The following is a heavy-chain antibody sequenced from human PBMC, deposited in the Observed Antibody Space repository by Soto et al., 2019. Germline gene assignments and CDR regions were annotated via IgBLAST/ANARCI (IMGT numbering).Heavy chain of an antibody. V-gene: IGHV3-23*01. Sequence: GGSLRLSCAASGFSFRSYAISWVRQAPGKGLEWVSAISGSGYSTYYADSVKGRFTISRDNSKNTLYLQMNSLRAEDTAVYYCAKDPDSSSYYYGYYFDYWGQGTRVTVSS. D-gene: IGHD3-22*01. J-gene: IGHJ4*02. CDR3: AKDPDSSSYYYGYYFDY. CDR2: ISGSGYST. CDR1: GFSFRSYA.